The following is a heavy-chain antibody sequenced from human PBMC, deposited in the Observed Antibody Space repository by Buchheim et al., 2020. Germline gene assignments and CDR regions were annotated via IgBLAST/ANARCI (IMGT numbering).Heavy chain of an antibody. V-gene: IGHV3-30*04. CDR1: GFTFSSYA. D-gene: IGHD1-26*01. Sequence: QVQLVESGGGVVQPGRSLRLSCAASGFTFSSYAMHWVRQAPGQGLEWVSVISYDGRGTYYGDSVKGRFTVSRDNSKNKLYLEMNSRQPEGTVVYYCGPLWANNYWGQGT. J-gene: IGHJ4*02. CDR2: ISYDGRGT. CDR3: GPLWANNY.